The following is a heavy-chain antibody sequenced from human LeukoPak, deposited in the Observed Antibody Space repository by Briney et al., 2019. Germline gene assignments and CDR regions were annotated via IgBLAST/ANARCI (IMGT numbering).Heavy chain of an antibody. CDR3: TREEGGYSDY. D-gene: IGHD5-12*01. CDR2: IRSKAYGGTT. V-gene: IGHV3-49*04. Sequence: GESLRLSCTGSGFTFGDYAMSWVRQAPGKGLEWVGFIRSKAYGGTTECAASVKGRFTISRDDSKSIAYLQMNSLKTEDTAVYYCTREEGGYSDYWGQGTLVTVSS. J-gene: IGHJ4*02. CDR1: GFTFGDYA.